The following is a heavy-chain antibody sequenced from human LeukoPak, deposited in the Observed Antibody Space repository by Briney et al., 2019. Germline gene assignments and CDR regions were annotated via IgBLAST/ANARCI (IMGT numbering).Heavy chain of an antibody. J-gene: IGHJ4*02. Sequence: SETLSLTCTVSGGSISSGGYYWSWIRQPPGKGLEWIGYIYHSGSTYYNPSLKSRVTISVDRSKNQFSLKLSSVTAADTAVYYCARGRLYDHNFDYWGQGALVTVSS. CDR1: GGSISSGGYY. D-gene: IGHD3-3*01. V-gene: IGHV4-30-2*01. CDR2: IYHSGST. CDR3: ARGRLYDHNFDY.